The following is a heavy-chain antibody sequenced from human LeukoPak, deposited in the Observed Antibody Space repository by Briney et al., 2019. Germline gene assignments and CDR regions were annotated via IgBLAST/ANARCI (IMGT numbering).Heavy chain of an antibody. J-gene: IGHJ4*02. CDR3: ARAGGRGSYYAYDY. CDR2: ISSSSSYI. D-gene: IGHD1-26*01. V-gene: IGHV3-21*01. CDR1: GFTFSSYG. Sequence: GGSLRLSCAASGFTFSSYGMHWVRQAPGKGLEWVSSISSSSSYIYYADSVKGRFTISRDNAKNSLYLQMNSLRAEDTAVYYCARAGGRGSYYAYDYWGQGTLVTVSS.